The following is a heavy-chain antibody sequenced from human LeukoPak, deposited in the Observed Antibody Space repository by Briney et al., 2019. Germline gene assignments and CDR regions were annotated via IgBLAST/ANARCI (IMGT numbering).Heavy chain of an antibody. Sequence: GGSLRLSCAASGFTFSSYGMHWVRQAPGKGLEWVAFIRYDGSNKYYADSVKGRFTISRDNSKNTLYLQMNSLRAEDTAVYYCAKDPSVVVTAPYYMDVWGKGTTVTISS. CDR2: IRYDGSNK. CDR3: AKDPSVVVTAPYYMDV. D-gene: IGHD2-21*02. J-gene: IGHJ6*03. CDR1: GFTFSSYG. V-gene: IGHV3-30*02.